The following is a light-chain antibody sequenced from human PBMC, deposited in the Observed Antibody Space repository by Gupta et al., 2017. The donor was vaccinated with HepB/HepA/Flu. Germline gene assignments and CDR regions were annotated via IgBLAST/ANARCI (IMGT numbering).Light chain of an antibody. V-gene: IGLV2-11*01. Sequence: QSALTQPRSVSGSPGQSVTISCTGTSSDVGRYTRVSWYQQPPDTAPKLMIYEVSTRPSGVPDRFSGSKSGNTASLTISGLQAEDEADYYCCSYAGTFYVFGTGTTVTVL. CDR2: EVS. CDR1: SSDVGRYTR. J-gene: IGLJ1*01. CDR3: CSYAGTFYV.